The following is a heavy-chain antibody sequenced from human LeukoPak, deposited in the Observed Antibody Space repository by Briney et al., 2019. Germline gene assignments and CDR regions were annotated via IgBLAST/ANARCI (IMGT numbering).Heavy chain of an antibody. CDR1: GYRFTSYW. J-gene: IGHJ4*02. D-gene: IGHD1-26*01. V-gene: IGHV5-51*01. CDR3: ARHKGVVGAYLFDF. Sequence: GESLKISCKGSGYRFTSYWIGWVRQMPGKGLEWMGIIYLGDSDTRYSPSFQGHVTVSADKSISTAYLQWSSLRASDTAMYYCARHKGVVGAYLFDFWGQGTLVTVSS. CDR2: IYLGDSDT.